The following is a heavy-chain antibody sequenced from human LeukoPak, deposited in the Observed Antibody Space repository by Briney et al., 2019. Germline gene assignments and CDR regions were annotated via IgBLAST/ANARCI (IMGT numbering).Heavy chain of an antibody. D-gene: IGHD3-22*01. CDR3: ARGYDSSGYYYWEPDAFDI. CDR2: IFYSGST. CDR1: SGSISTSNYY. J-gene: IGHJ3*02. V-gene: IGHV4-39*07. Sequence: PSETLSLTCTVSSGSISTSNYYWGWVRQPPGKALEWIGNIFYSGSTYYSPSLKSRVTISVDTSKNQFSLKLSSVTAADTAVYYCARGYDSSGYYYWEPDAFDIWGQGTMVTVSS.